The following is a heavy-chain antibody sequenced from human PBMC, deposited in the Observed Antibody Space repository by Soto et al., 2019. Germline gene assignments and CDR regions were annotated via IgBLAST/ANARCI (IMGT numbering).Heavy chain of an antibody. J-gene: IGHJ6*02. CDR1: KFTFSTYA. V-gene: IGHV3-23*01. D-gene: IGHD2-8*01. Sequence: GGSLRLSCAASKFTFSTYAMTWVRQAPGTGLEWVSDISGSGDNTYYADSVKGRFTISRDNFKSTLYLQMNSLRAEDTAVYYLARNTVSVNGADQDGLDVWGQ. CDR3: ARNTVSVNGADQDGLDV. CDR2: ISGSGDNT.